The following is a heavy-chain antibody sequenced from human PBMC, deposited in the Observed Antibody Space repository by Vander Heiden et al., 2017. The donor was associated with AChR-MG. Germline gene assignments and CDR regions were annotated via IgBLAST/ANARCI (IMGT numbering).Heavy chain of an antibody. D-gene: IGHD5-18*01. CDR2: ISGSGGRT. V-gene: IGHV3-23*01. CDR3: ARDTAEDD. CDR1: GFTFSVCA. J-gene: IGHJ4*02. Sequence: EVQLLESGGGLVQPGGSLRLSCAASGFTFSVCAMSWVRQAPGKGPQWVSTISGSGGRTYYADSVKGRFTISRDNSKNTLYLKMNSLRAEDTAVYYCARDTAEDDWGQGTLVTVSS.